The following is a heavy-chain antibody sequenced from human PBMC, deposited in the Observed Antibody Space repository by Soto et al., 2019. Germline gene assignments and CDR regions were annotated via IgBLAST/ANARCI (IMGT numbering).Heavy chain of an antibody. CDR1: GGSISSGDYY. Sequence: PSETLSLTCTVSGGSISSGDYYWSWLRQPPGKGLEWIGYIYYSGSTNYNPSLKSRVTISVDTSKNQFSLKLSSVTAADTAVYYCAREATIAARLDSWGQGTLVTVSS. D-gene: IGHD6-6*01. CDR3: AREATIAARLDS. V-gene: IGHV4-30-4*01. J-gene: IGHJ4*02. CDR2: IYYSGST.